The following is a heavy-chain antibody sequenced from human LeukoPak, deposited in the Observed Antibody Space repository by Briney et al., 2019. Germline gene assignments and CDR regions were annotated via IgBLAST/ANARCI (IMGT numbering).Heavy chain of an antibody. J-gene: IGHJ4*02. V-gene: IGHV4-34*01. CDR3: ARGLRYYGSGSYYY. CDR2: INHSGST. D-gene: IGHD3-10*01. CDR1: GGSFSGYY. Sequence: PSETLSLTCAVYGGSFSGYYWSWIRQPPGKGLEWIGEINHSGSTNYNPSLKSRVTISVDTSKNQLSLKLSPVTAADTAVYYCARGLRYYGSGSYYYWGQGTLVTVSS.